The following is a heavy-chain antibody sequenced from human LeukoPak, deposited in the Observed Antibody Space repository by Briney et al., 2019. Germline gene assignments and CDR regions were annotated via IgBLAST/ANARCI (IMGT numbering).Heavy chain of an antibody. CDR2: ISLSSGAK. CDR3: AREVYYGSGRRFDL. J-gene: IGHJ4*02. CDR1: GFTFSGSA. V-gene: IGHV3-48*01. Sequence: GGSLKLSCAASGFTFSGSAMHWVRQASGKGLEWVSYISLSSGAKYYVDSVKGRFTISRDNAKNSLYLQMNSLRAEDTAVYYCAREVYYGSGRRFDLRGQGTLVTVSS. D-gene: IGHD3-10*01.